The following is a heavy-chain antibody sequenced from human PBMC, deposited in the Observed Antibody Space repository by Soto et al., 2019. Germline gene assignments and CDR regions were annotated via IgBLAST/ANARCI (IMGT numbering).Heavy chain of an antibody. CDR3: ARDKRPYGDYEAFDI. J-gene: IGHJ3*02. V-gene: IGHV1-18*01. D-gene: IGHD4-17*01. Sequence: QVQLVQPGAEMKKPGASVKVSCKASGYTFTSYGISWVRQAPGQGLEWMGWISAYNGNTNYAQKLQGRVTMTTDTSTSTAYMELRSLRSDDTAVYYCARDKRPYGDYEAFDIWGQGTMVTVSS. CDR1: GYTFTSYG. CDR2: ISAYNGNT.